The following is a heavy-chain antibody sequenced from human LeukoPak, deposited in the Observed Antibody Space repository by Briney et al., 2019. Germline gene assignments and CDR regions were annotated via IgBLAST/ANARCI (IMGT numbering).Heavy chain of an antibody. V-gene: IGHV4-34*01. Sequence: PSETLSLTCAVYGGSFSGYYWSWIRHPPWKRLEWVGEINHSGSTNYNPSLKSRVTIPVDTSKNQFSLKLSSVTAADTAVYYCARGPPYCSGGSCYYGAFDIWGQGTMVTVSS. D-gene: IGHD2-15*01. CDR1: GGSFSGYY. CDR3: ARGPPYCSGGSCYYGAFDI. J-gene: IGHJ3*02. CDR2: INHSGST.